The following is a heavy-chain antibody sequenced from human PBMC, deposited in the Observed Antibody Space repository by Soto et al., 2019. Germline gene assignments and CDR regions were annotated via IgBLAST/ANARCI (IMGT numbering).Heavy chain of an antibody. Sequence: QLQLQESGSGLVRPSQTLSLTCAVSGGSISSGGYSWNWIRQPPGKGLEWIGYIYHSGSTLYNPSRKSRGTISVDKSKNQFSRKLSSVTAADTAVYYCARDQLEGNWFDPWGQGTLVTVSS. CDR2: IYHSGST. D-gene: IGHD1-1*01. V-gene: IGHV4-30-2*01. CDR1: GGSISSGGYS. CDR3: ARDQLEGNWFDP. J-gene: IGHJ5*02.